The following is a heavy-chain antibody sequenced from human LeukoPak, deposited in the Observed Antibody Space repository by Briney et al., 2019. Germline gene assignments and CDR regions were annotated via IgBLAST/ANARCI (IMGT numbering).Heavy chain of an antibody. CDR2: INHSGST. Sequence: SETLSLTCAVYGGSFSGYYWSWIRQPPGKGLEWIGEINHSGSTSYNPSLKSRVTISVDTSKNQFSLKLSSVTAADTAVYYCARLPSKYYYDSSGYYYSGDYWGQGTLVTVSS. CDR3: ARLPSKYYYDSSGYYYSGDY. J-gene: IGHJ4*02. CDR1: GGSFSGYY. V-gene: IGHV4-34*01. D-gene: IGHD3-22*01.